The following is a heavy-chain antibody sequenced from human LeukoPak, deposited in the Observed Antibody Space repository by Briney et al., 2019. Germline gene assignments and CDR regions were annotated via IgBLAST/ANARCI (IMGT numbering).Heavy chain of an antibody. J-gene: IGHJ1*01. CDR2: ISSSGSTI. CDR1: GFTFSDYY. Sequence: GGSLRLSCAASGFTFSDYYMSWIRQAPGKGLEWVSYISSSGSTIYYADSVKGRFTISRDNAKNSLYLQMNSLRAEDTAVYYCASDDYYDSSGYHFQHWGQGTLVTVSS. D-gene: IGHD3-22*01. CDR3: ASDDYYDSSGYHFQH. V-gene: IGHV3-11*01.